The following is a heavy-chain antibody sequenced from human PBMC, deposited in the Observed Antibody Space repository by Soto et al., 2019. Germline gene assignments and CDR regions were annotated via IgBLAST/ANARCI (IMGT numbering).Heavy chain of an antibody. Sequence: QVQLVQSGAEVKKPGSSVKLSCKASGGPFSSYHISWVRQAPGQGLEWVGRILPILGRANNAQHFQGRVTITADTSTNTAYMELSSLTSEDTAVYYCAKVGGTTSSSWFDPWGHGTLVTVSS. D-gene: IGHD2-2*01. J-gene: IGHJ5*02. CDR3: AKVGGTTSSSWFDP. V-gene: IGHV1-69*08. CDR1: GGPFSSYH. CDR2: ILPILGRA.